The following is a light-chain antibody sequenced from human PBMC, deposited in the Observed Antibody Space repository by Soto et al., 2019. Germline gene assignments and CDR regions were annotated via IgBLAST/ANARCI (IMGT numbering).Light chain of an antibody. J-gene: IGKJ5*01. V-gene: IGKV1-9*01. CDR2: SES. CDR1: QGIGRY. CDR3: QQLNSYPST. Sequence: IQLTQSPSSLSASVGDRVTITCRASQGIGRYLTWNKQKQGKAPKLLNNSESTLQSGVQSGFTGSGSGTDFTLTISSLQPEDFATYYCQQLNSYPSTFGQGTRLEIK.